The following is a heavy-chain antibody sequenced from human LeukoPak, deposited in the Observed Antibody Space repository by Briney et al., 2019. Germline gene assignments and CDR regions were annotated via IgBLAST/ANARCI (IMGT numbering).Heavy chain of an antibody. Sequence: GGSLRLSCAASGFTFSDYYMSWIRQAPGKGLEWVSYISSSNRYTNYADSVKGRFTISRDNAKNSLYLQMNSLRAEDTAVYYCARGYLADYYFDYWGQGTLVTVSS. J-gene: IGHJ4*02. CDR3: ARGYLADYYFDY. V-gene: IGHV3-11*06. D-gene: IGHD3-3*01. CDR1: GFTFSDYY. CDR2: ISSSNRYT.